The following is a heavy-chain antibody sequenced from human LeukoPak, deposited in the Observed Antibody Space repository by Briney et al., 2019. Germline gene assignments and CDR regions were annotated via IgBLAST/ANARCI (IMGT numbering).Heavy chain of an antibody. D-gene: IGHD1-1*01. CDR2: ITGSGGST. V-gene: IGHV3-23*01. CDR3: ARGGSPAAFDI. CDR1: GFTFSKYA. J-gene: IGHJ3*02. Sequence: QAGGSLRLSCAASGFTFSKYAMGWVRQAPGKGLEWVSVITGSGGSTYYADSVKGRFTISRDDSKNTLYLQMNSLRAEDTAVYYCARGGSPAAFDIWGQGTMVTVSS.